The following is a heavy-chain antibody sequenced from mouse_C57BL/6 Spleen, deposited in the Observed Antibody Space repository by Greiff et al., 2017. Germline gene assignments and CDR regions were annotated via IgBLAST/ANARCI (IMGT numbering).Heavy chain of an antibody. CDR2: ISDGGSYT. J-gene: IGHJ4*01. Sequence: EVMLVESGGGLVKPGGSLKLSCAASGFTFSSYAMSWVRQTPEKRLEWVATISDGGSYTYYPDNVKGRFTISRDNAKNNLYLQMSHLKSEDTAMYYCARDDEDYAMDYWGQGTSVTVSS. CDR3: ARDDEDYAMDY. V-gene: IGHV5-4*01. CDR1: GFTFSSYA.